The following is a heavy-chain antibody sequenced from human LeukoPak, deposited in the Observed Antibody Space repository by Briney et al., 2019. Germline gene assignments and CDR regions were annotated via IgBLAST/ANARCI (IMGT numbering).Heavy chain of an antibody. CDR1: GFTFSSYG. CDR2: ISYDGSNK. J-gene: IGHJ4*02. Sequence: GRSLRLSCAASGFTFSSYGMHWVRQAPGEGLEWVAVISYDGSNKYYADSVKGRFTISRDNSKNTLYLQMNSLRAEDTAVYYCAKGARGSGSYFDYWGQGTLVTVSS. D-gene: IGHD3-10*01. CDR3: AKGARGSGSYFDY. V-gene: IGHV3-30*18.